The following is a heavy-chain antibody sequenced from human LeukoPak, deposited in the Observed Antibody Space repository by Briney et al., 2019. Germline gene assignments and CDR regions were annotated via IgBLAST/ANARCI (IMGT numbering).Heavy chain of an antibody. CDR2: MKQDESVK. D-gene: IGHD2/OR15-2a*01. V-gene: IGHV3-7*01. J-gene: IGHJ3*02. CDR3: ARVGIFSSYASDM. Sequence: GGSLRLSCAASGFSVSSYWMSWVRQAPGKGLEWVANMKQDESVKTYVAAVKGRFAVSRDNAKNSLYLQINSLRAEDTAVYYCARVGIFSSYASDMWGQGTMVTVSS. CDR1: GFSVSSYW.